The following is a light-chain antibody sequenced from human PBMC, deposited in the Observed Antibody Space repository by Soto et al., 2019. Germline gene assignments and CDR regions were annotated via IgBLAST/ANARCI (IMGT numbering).Light chain of an antibody. CDR2: GAS. Sequence: IQMTQSPSSLSASVGDRVTITCRASQGIINELGWYQQRPGKAPKVLIYGASNLQSGVPSRFSGSGSGTEFTLTISSLQPDDFATYYCQQYNSYSITFGQGTRLEIK. CDR1: QGIINE. V-gene: IGKV1-17*01. J-gene: IGKJ5*01. CDR3: QQYNSYSIT.